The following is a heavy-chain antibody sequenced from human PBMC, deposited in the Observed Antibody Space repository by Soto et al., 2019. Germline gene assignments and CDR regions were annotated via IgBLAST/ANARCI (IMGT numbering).Heavy chain of an antibody. J-gene: IGHJ6*02. D-gene: IGHD3-10*01. CDR1: GGSFSGYY. Sequence: SETLSLTCAVYGGSFSGYYWSWIRQPPGKGLEWIGEINHSGSTNYNPSLKSRVTISVDTSKNQFSLKLSSVTAADTAVYYCARGMWVIYMVRAGGPMYYYYGMDVWGQWHTVTVS. CDR2: INHSGST. CDR3: ARGMWVIYMVRAGGPMYYYYGMDV. V-gene: IGHV4-34*01.